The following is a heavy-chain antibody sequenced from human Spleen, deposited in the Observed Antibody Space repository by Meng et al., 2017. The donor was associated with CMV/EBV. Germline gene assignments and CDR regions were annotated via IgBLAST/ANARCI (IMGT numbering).Heavy chain of an antibody. V-gene: IGHV1-18*01. J-gene: IGHJ4*02. CDR2: ISCYNGNA. Sequence: ISWVRQAPGKGLEWMGWISCYNGNAQYAQNFQGRVTMTTETSTSTVYMDLTSLKSDDTAVYYCARSDKMRAGYYDFWSGYSELGVFDYWGQGTLVTVSS. CDR3: ARSDKMRAGYYDFWSGYSELGVFDY. D-gene: IGHD3-3*01.